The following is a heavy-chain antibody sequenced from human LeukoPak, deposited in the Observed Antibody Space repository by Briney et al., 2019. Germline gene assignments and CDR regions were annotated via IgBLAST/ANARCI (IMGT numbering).Heavy chain of an antibody. J-gene: IGHJ4*02. CDR2: FDPEDGES. CDR3: ATADKWEPLDY. CDR1: GASLSETS. Sequence: ASVKVSCKVSGASLSETSIHWVRQAPGQWLEWMGGFDPEDGESIFAQRFQGRFSMTEDTSTDTAYMELRSLRPEDTAVYYCATADKWEPLDYWGQGTLVTVSS. V-gene: IGHV1-24*01. D-gene: IGHD1-26*01.